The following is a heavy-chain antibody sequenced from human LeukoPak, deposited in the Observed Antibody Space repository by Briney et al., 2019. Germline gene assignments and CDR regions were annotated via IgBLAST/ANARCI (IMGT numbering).Heavy chain of an antibody. D-gene: IGHD1-26*01. CDR1: GYTFTSYG. CDR3: ARDRGSQPFIDY. CDR2: ISAYNGNS. V-gene: IGHV1-18*01. J-gene: IGHJ4*02. Sequence: GASVKVSCKASGYTFTSYGISWVRQAPGQGLEWMGWISAYNGNSRYAQKLQGRVTMTKDTSTSTAYMDLRSLRSDDTAVYYCARDRGSQPFIDYWGQGTLVTVPS.